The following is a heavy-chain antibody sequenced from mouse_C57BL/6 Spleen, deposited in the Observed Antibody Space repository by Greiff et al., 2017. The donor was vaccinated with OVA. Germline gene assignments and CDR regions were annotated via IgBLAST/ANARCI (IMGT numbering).Heavy chain of an antibody. V-gene: IGHV5-17*01. Sequence: EVQGVESGGGLVKPGGSLKLSCAASGFTFSDYGMHWVRQAPEKGLEWVAYISSGSSTIYYADTVKGRFTISRDNAKNTLFLQMTSLRSEDTAMYYCARAGDYYGSSYVGYAMDYWGQGTSVTVSS. J-gene: IGHJ4*01. CDR3: ARAGDYYGSSYVGYAMDY. CDR1: GFTFSDYG. CDR2: ISSGSSTI. D-gene: IGHD1-1*01.